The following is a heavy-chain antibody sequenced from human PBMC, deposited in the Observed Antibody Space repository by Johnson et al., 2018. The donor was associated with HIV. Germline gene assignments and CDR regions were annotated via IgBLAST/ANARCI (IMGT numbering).Heavy chain of an antibody. CDR1: GFTFSSYA. D-gene: IGHD2-15*01. CDR2: ISYDGSNK. Sequence: QMLLVESGGGVVQPGRSLRLSCAASGFTFSSYAMHWVRQAPGKGLEWVAVISYDGSNKYYEDSVKGRFTISRDNSKNTLYQQMNSLRAEDTAVYYCAREGRGAPHDAFDICGQGTMVTVSS. J-gene: IGHJ3*02. CDR3: AREGRGAPHDAFDI. V-gene: IGHV3-30-3*01.